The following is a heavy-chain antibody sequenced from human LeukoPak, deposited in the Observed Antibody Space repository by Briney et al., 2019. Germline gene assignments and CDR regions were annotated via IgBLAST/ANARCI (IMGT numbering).Heavy chain of an antibody. CDR2: IYYYGST. D-gene: IGHD6-19*01. CDR3: ARRDSSGWYYFDY. Sequence: SETLSLTCIVSGASISSRSYYWGWIRQPPGKGLEWIGSIYYYGSTYYNPSLKSRVTISVDTSENQFSLNLTSATAADTAVYYCARRDSSGWYYFDYWGQGTLVTVSS. V-gene: IGHV4-39*01. CDR1: GASISSRSYY. J-gene: IGHJ4*02.